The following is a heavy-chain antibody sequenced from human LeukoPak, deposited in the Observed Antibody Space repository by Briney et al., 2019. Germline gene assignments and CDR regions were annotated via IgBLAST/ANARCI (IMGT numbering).Heavy chain of an antibody. CDR2: IYSSGST. D-gene: IGHD3-10*01. CDR1: GGSIGTYY. CDR3: ARDLIVPDAMTGSGSYSTDY. Sequence: SETLSLTCTVSGGSIGTYYWSWIRQPAGKGLEWIGRIYSSGSTDYNPSLKSRVTISLDTSKNQFSLKLSSVTAADTAVYYCARDLIVPDAMTGSGSYSTDYWGQGTLATVSS. J-gene: IGHJ4*02. V-gene: IGHV4-4*07.